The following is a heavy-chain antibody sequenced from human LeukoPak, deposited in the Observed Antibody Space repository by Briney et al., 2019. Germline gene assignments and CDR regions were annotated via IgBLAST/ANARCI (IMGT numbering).Heavy chain of an antibody. CDR3: ATYYDILSGYTFDY. Sequence: SETLSLTCTVSGGSISRSNWWSWVRPPPGKGLEWIGEIHDTGSTNYNPPLKSRVTMSLDKSKNQFSLNLNSVTAADTAVYYCATYYDILSGYTFDYWGQGTLVAVSS. V-gene: IGHV4-4*02. CDR2: IHDTGST. CDR1: GGSISRSNW. D-gene: IGHD3-9*01. J-gene: IGHJ4*02.